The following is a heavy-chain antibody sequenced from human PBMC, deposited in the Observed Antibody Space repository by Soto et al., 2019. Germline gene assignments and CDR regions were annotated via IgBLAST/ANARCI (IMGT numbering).Heavy chain of an antibody. CDR1: GGSISSGGYS. CDR3: ARSLRFLEWSTKNWLDP. CDR2: IYHSGST. D-gene: IGHD3-3*01. V-gene: IGHV4-30-2*01. J-gene: IGHJ5*02. Sequence: PSETLSLTCAVSGGSISSGGYSWSWIRQPPGKGLEWIGYIYHSGSTYYNPSLKSRVTISVDRSKNQFSLKLSSVPAADTAVYYCARSLRFLEWSTKNWLDPWGQGTMVTVSS.